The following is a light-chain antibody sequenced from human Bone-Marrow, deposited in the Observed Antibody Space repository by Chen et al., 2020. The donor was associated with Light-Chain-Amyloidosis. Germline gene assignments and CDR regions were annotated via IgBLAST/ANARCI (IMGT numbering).Light chain of an antibody. Sequence: QSALPQPASVSGSPRQSITISCTGTSSDVGGDNHVSWYQQHPDKAPKLMIYEVTNRPSWVPDRFSGSKSDNTASLTISGLQTEDEADYFCSSYTITNTLVFGSGTRVTVL. CDR3: SSYTITNTLV. CDR1: SSDVGGDNH. V-gene: IGLV2-14*01. CDR2: EVT. J-gene: IGLJ1*01.